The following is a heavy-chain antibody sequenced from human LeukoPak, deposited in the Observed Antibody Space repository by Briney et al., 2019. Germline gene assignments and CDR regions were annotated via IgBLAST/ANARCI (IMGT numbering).Heavy chain of an antibody. J-gene: IGHJ4*02. V-gene: IGHV1-18*04. D-gene: IGHD5-12*01. CDR2: ISAYNGNT. Sequence: ASVKVSCKPSGYTFTRYVISWVRQAPRQGLEWMGWISAYNGNTHYAHKLQGTGTMTTDTSTSTAYMDLRSLRSDNTAVYFCARGGSGYDFPMNYWGQGTLVTVSS. CDR1: GYTFTRYV. CDR3: ARGGSGYDFPMNY.